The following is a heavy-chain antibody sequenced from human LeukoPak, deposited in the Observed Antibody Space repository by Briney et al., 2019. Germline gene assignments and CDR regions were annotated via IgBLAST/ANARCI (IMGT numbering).Heavy chain of an antibody. J-gene: IGHJ5*02. CDR2: INHSGST. V-gene: IGHV4-34*01. D-gene: IGHD3-10*01. CDR1: GGSFSGHY. CDR3: ARTGSGRTHPFDP. Sequence: PSETLSLTCAVYGGSFSGHYWSWIRQPPGKGLEWIGEINHSGSTNYNPSLKSRVTISVDTSKNQFSLKLSSVTAADTAVYYCARTGSGRTHPFDPWGQGTLVTVSS.